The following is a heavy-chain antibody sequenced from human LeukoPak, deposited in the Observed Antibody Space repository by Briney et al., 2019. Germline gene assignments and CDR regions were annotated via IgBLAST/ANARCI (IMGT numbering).Heavy chain of an antibody. CDR3: ARGNGDSYGFNWFDP. V-gene: IGHV1-2*02. CDR2: INPNSGGT. D-gene: IGHD5-18*01. J-gene: IGHJ5*02. Sequence: ASVKVSCKASGYTFTAYYMHWVRQAPGQGLEWMGWINPNSGGTNYAQKFQGRVTMTRDTSISTAYMELSSLRSDDTAVYYCARGNGDSYGFNWFDPWGQGTLVTVS. CDR1: GYTFTAYY.